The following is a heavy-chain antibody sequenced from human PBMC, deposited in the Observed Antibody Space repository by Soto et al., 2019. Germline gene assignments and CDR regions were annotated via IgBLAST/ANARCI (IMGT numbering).Heavy chain of an antibody. CDR2: ISGSGGST. CDR1: GFTFSSYA. CDR3: ANEVGYCSSTSCYAGFGSDY. J-gene: IGHJ4*02. V-gene: IGHV3-23*01. Sequence: GGSLRLSCAASGFTFSSYAMSWVRQAPGKGLEWVSAISGSGGSTYYADSVKGRFTISRDNSKNTLYLQMNSLRAEDTAVYYCANEVGYCSSTSCYAGFGSDYWGQGTLVTVSS. D-gene: IGHD2-2*01.